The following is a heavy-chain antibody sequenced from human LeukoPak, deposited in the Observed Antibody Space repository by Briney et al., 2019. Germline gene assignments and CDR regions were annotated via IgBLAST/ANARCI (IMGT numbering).Heavy chain of an antibody. CDR3: AKRRGLELTYYYHMDV. CDR2: ISGSGGST. D-gene: IGHD1-7*01. CDR1: GFIFSSYA. Sequence: TGGSLRLSCAASGFIFSSYAMSWVRQAPGKGLEWVSAISGSGGSTYYADSVKGRFTISRDNSKNTLYLQMNSLRADDTAVYYCAKRRGLELTYYYHMDVWGKGTTVTVSS. J-gene: IGHJ6*03. V-gene: IGHV3-23*01.